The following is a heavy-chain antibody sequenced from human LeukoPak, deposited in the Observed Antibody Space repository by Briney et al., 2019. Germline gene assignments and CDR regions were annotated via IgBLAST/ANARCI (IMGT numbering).Heavy chain of an antibody. J-gene: IGHJ3*02. CDR2: ISASGGST. CDR1: GFTFSSYA. CDR3: ARGGYTGVFDI. Sequence: SGGSLSLSCAASGFTFSSYAMSWVRQAPGKGLEWVSAISASGGSTYYADSVKGRFTISRDNAKNTLYLQMKSLRAEDTGVFYCARGGYTGVFDIWGQGTMVTVSS. D-gene: IGHD5-18*01. V-gene: IGHV3-23*01.